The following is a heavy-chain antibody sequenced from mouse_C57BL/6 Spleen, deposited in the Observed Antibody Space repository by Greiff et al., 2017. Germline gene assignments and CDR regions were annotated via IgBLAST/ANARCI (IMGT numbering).Heavy chain of an antibody. Sequence: EVKLVESGGGLVKPGGSLKLSCAASGFTFSSYAMSWVRQTPEKRLEWVATISDGGSYTYYPDNVKGRFTISRDNAKNNLYLQMSHLESEDTAMYYCARDYGNYAWFAYWGQGTLVTVSA. J-gene: IGHJ3*01. CDR1: GFTFSSYA. CDR3: ARDYGNYAWFAY. CDR2: ISDGGSYT. V-gene: IGHV5-4*01. D-gene: IGHD2-1*01.